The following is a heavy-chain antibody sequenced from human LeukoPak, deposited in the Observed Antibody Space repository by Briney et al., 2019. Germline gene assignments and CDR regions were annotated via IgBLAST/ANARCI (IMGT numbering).Heavy chain of an antibody. CDR3: ARLQWPYEQWLPFDC. CDR1: GFTFSSYS. D-gene: IGHD5-18*01. J-gene: IGHJ4*02. CDR2: ISGSGDNT. V-gene: IGHV3-23*01. Sequence: GGSLRLSCAASGFTFSSYSMNWVRQAPGKGLEWLSTISGSGDNTYYADSMKGRFTISRDNPNNSLFLQLNSLSAEDTAVYYCARLQWPYEQWLPFDCWGQGTLVTVSS.